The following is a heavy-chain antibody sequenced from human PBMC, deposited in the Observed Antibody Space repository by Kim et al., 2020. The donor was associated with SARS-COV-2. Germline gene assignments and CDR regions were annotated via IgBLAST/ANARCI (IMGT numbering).Heavy chain of an antibody. CDR2: IIPIFGTA. Sequence: SVKVSCKASGGTFSSYAISWVRQAPGQGLEWMGGIIPIFGTANYAQKFQGRVTITADESTSTAYMELSSLRSEDTAVYYCARGRENYDILTGYSRFDPWGQGTLVTVSS. D-gene: IGHD3-9*01. V-gene: IGHV1-69*13. CDR1: GGTFSSYA. J-gene: IGHJ5*02. CDR3: ARGRENYDILTGYSRFDP.